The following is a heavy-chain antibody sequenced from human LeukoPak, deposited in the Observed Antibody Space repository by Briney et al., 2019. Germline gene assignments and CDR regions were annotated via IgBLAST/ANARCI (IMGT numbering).Heavy chain of an antibody. J-gene: IGHJ4*02. Sequence: SETLSLTCTVSGGSISSSTHYWGWIRQPPGRGLEWIASIYYSGSTNYNPSLKSRVTISVDTSKSQFSLKLSSVTAADTAVYYCARLGGYGYFDYWGQGTLVTVSS. CDR1: GGSISSSTHY. CDR2: IYYSGST. CDR3: ARLGGYGYFDY. D-gene: IGHD5-12*01. V-gene: IGHV4-39*07.